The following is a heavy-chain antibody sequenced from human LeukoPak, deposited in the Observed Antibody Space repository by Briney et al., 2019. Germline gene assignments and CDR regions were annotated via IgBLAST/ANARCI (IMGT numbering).Heavy chain of an antibody. D-gene: IGHD3-9*01. CDR3: ARDLADNGDILTGFDL. Sequence: ASVKVSCKASGYTFTSYGISWVRQAPGQGLEWMGWISAYNGNTNYAQKLQGRVTMTTDTSTSTAYMELRSLRSDDTAVYYCARDLADNGDILTGFDLWGRGTLVTVSS. CDR2: ISAYNGNT. V-gene: IGHV1-18*01. CDR1: GYTFTSYG. J-gene: IGHJ2*01.